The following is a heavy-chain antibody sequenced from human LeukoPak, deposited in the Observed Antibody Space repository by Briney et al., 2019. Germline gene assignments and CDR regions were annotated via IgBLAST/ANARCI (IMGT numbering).Heavy chain of an antibody. CDR1: GFTFSSYS. V-gene: IGHV3-48*01. D-gene: IGHD1-26*01. CDR3: ARDTYSGTYLDY. J-gene: IGHJ4*02. Sequence: GGSLRLSCAASGFTFSSYSMNWVRQAPGKGLEWVSYISSSSSNMYYADSVKGRFTISRDNAKNSLYLQMNGLRAEDTAVYYCARDTYSGTYLDYWGQGTLVTVSS. CDR2: ISSSSSNM.